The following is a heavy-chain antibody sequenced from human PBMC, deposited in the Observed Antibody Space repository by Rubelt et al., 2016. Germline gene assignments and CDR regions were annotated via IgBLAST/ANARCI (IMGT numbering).Heavy chain of an antibody. CDR2: ITSSSSSI. CDR3: ARDFSSYSSSWYFDY. J-gene: IGHJ4*02. D-gene: IGHD6-13*01. Sequence: ESGGGLVQPGGSLRLSCAVSGFTFSSYAMTWVRQAPGKGLEWVSYITSSSSSIYYVDSVKGRFTISRDNAKNSLYLQMNSLSDEDTAVYYCARDFSSYSSSWYFDYWGQGTLVTVSS. CDR1: GFTFSSYA. V-gene: IGHV3-48*02.